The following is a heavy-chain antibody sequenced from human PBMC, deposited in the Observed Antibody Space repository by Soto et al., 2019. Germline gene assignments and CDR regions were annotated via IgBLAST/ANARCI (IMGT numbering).Heavy chain of an antibody. D-gene: IGHD1-1*01. J-gene: IGHJ4*02. CDR1: GFTFDAHG. CDR2: VWSNGNLK. V-gene: IGHV3-33*01. CDR3: ARLQLETIMGLDY. Sequence: QVQLVESGGGVVQPGGSLRLSCAASGFTFDAHGFHWVRQAPGKGLEWVAVVWSNGNLKYYADSVKGRFTISRDSSKSALNLQMNSLRADDTAVYYWARLQLETIMGLDYWGQGTLVTVSS.